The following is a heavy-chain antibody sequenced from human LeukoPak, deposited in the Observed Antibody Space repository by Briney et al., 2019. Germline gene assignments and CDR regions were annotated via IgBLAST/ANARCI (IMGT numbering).Heavy chain of an antibody. J-gene: IGHJ4*02. Sequence: PGGSLRLSSAASGFTPSSYWMSWVRQAPGKGLECVANIKQDGSEKYYVDSVKGRFTISRDNAKNSLYLQMNSLRAEDTAVYYCARDRGRFLEPEDYFDYWGQGTLVTVSS. CDR3: ARDRGRFLEPEDYFDY. V-gene: IGHV3-7*01. D-gene: IGHD3-3*01. CDR2: IKQDGSEK. CDR1: GFTPSSYW.